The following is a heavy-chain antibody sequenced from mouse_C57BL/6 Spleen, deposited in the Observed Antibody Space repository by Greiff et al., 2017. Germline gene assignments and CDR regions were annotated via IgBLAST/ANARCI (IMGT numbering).Heavy chain of an antibody. CDR1: GYTFTSYW. D-gene: IGHD2-4*01. CDR3: EGAGYDCDGAGVD. Sequence: QVQLQQSGAELAKPGASVKLSCKASGYTFTSYWMHWVKQRPGQGLEWIGYINPSSGYTKYNQKFTDKDTLTADKSSSTAYMQLTSLTSEASAVYDCEGAGYDCDGAGVDWGTGTTVTVSS. J-gene: IGHJ1*03. CDR2: INPSSGYT. V-gene: IGHV1-7*01.